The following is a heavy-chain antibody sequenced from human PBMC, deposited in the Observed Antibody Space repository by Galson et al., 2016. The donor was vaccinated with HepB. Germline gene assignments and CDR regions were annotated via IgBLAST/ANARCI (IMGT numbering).Heavy chain of an antibody. J-gene: IGHJ6*02. D-gene: IGHD3-10*01. CDR2: ISSSSSYM. CDR1: GFTFSTYS. V-gene: IGHV3-21*01. CDR3: AGNTFYFGSGSPYYYYYGMDV. Sequence: SLRLSCAASGFTFSTYSMNWVRQAPGKGLEWVSSISSSSSYMYYADSVKGRFTISRDNAENSLYLQMNSLRADDTAVYYCAGNTFYFGSGSPYYYYYGMDVWGQGTTVTVSS.